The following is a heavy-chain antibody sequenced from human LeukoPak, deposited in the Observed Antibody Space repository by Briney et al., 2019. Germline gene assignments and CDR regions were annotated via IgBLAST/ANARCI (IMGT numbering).Heavy chain of an antibody. CDR1: GFTVSSNY. CDR2: IYSGGST. Sequence: GGSLRLSCAASGFTVSSNYMSWVRQAPGKGLEWVSVIYSGGSTYYAESVKGRFTISRDNSKNTLYLQMNSLRAEDTAVYYCARGLYSSILEVGFDYWGQGTLVTVSS. V-gene: IGHV3-66*01. J-gene: IGHJ4*02. CDR3: ARGLYSSILEVGFDY. D-gene: IGHD6-13*01.